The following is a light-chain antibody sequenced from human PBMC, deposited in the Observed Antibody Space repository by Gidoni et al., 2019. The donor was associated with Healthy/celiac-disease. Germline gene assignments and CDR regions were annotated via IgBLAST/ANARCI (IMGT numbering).Light chain of an antibody. CDR1: KLGDKY. J-gene: IGLJ2*01. CDR3: QAWDSSTAVV. CDR2: QDS. V-gene: IGLV3-1*01. Sequence: SSELTQHPSVSVSPGQTASITCSGDKLGDKYACWYQQKPGQSPVLVIYQDSKRPSGIPERFSGSNSGNTATLTISGTQAMDEADYYCQAWDSSTAVVFGGGTKLTVL.